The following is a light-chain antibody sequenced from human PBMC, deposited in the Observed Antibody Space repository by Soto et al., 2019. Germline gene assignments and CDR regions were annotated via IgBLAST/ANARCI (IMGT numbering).Light chain of an antibody. V-gene: IGKV3-20*01. CDR1: QTLSINS. Sequence: EIVLTQFPDTLSLPPGERATLFCRASQTLSINSLAWYQQKPGQAPRLLIYAASTRHTGIPDRFNGSGSGTDLALNINRLEPEDVAVYFCQQYDGAPLTFGHGTKVDVK. CDR3: QQYDGAPLT. CDR2: AAS. J-gene: IGKJ3*01.